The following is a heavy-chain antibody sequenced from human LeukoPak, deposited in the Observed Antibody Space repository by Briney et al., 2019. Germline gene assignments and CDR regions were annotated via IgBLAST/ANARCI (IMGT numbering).Heavy chain of an antibody. CDR2: INPSGGST. CDR1: GYTFTGYY. V-gene: IGHV1-46*01. D-gene: IGHD5-24*01. CDR3: AREVVEMATLVY. Sequence: VASVKVSCKASGYTFTGYYMHWVRQAPGQGLEWMGIINPSGGSTSYAQKFQGRDTMTRDMSTSTVYMELSSLRSEDTAVYYCAREVVEMATLVYWGQGTLVTVSS. J-gene: IGHJ4*02.